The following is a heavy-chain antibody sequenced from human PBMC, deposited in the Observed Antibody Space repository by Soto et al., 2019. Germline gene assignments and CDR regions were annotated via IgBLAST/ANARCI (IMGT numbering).Heavy chain of an antibody. Sequence: GGSLRLSCAASGFTFSSYAMSWVRQAPGKGLEWVSAISGSGGSTYYADSVKGRFTISRDNSKNTLYLQMNSLRAEDTAVYYCAKDFNQAWSIVVVVAATLSALDIGGQGTMVTVSS. CDR2: ISGSGGST. D-gene: IGHD2-15*01. CDR1: GFTFSSYA. V-gene: IGHV3-23*01. CDR3: AKDFNQAWSIVVVVAATLSALDI. J-gene: IGHJ3*02.